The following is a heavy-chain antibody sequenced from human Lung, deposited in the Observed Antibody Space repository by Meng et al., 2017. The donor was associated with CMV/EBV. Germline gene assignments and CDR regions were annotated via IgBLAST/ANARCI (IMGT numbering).Heavy chain of an antibody. Sequence: QVQLVQSGAEVKKPGASVKVSCKASGYTFTSYYMHWVRQAPGQGLEWMGIVNPSGGSTSYAQKFQGRVTTTRDTSTSTVYMELSSLRSEDTAVYYCARGRIAVAADDYWGQGTLVTVSS. CDR1: GYTFTSYY. CDR3: ARGRIAVAADDY. V-gene: IGHV1-46*01. J-gene: IGHJ4*02. CDR2: VNPSGGST. D-gene: IGHD6-19*01.